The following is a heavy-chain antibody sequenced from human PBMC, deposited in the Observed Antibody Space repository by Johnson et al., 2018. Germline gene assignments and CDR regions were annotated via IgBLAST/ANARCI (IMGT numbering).Heavy chain of an antibody. CDR3: ARDQHSSGWYGYYYYYMDV. Sequence: QVQLVESGGGLVKPGGSXRLSCAASGFTFSDYYMSWIRQAPGKGLEWVSYISSSGSTIYYADAVKARFTISRDNAKNSLYLQMNSLRAEDTAVYYCARDQHSSGWYGYYYYYMDVWGKGTTVTVSS. CDR2: ISSSGSTI. J-gene: IGHJ6*03. D-gene: IGHD6-19*01. V-gene: IGHV3-11*04. CDR1: GFTFSDYY.